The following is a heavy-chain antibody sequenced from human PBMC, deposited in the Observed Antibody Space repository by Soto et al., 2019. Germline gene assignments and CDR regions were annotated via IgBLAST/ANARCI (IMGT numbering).Heavy chain of an antibody. CDR1: GYTFTNYG. J-gene: IGHJ4*02. D-gene: IGHD5-12*01. CDR3: ARVQSGYDFAY. CDR2: ISANNGNT. V-gene: IGHV1-18*01. Sequence: QVQLVQSGAEVKKPGASVKVSCKASGYTFTNYGINWVRQAPRQGLEWMGWISANNGNTHYAQKLQGRVTMTTDTSTSTAYMELRSLRSDDTAVYYCARVQSGYDFAYWGQGTLVTVSS.